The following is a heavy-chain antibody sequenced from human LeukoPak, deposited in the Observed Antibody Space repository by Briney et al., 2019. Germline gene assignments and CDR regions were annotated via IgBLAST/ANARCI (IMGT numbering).Heavy chain of an antibody. Sequence: SETLSLTCTVSGGSISSYYWSWIRQPPGKGLDWIGYIYYIGSTNYNPSLKSRVTMSVDTSKNQLSLKLSSVTAADTAVYYCARGGTYYYDSSGPYFDYWGQGTLVTVSS. CDR1: GGSISSYY. D-gene: IGHD3-22*01. CDR3: ARGGTYYYDSSGPYFDY. V-gene: IGHV4-59*13. CDR2: IYYIGST. J-gene: IGHJ4*02.